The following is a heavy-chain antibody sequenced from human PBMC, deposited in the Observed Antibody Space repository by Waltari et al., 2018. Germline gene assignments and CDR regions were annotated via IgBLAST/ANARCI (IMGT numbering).Heavy chain of an antibody. CDR1: GFTFSNHG. CDR2: IRFDGSNK. D-gene: IGHD3-22*01. Sequence: QVQLVESGGGVVQPGGSLRLSCVESGFTFSNHGMHWVRQAPGKGLQWVTFIRFDGSNKDYTKSVEGRFTVSRDNSRNTVYLEMNSLRTDDTAVYFCASYSQDSSGLDYWGRGTLVTVSS. CDR3: ASYSQDSSGLDY. V-gene: IGHV3-30*02. J-gene: IGHJ4*02.